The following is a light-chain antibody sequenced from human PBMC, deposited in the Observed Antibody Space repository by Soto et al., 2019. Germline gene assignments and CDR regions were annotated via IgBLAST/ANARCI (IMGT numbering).Light chain of an antibody. Sequence: QSALTQPASVSGSPLQSITISCTGVSSDSGGYQYVSWYQQHPGKAPKLLIYDVSNRPSGVSNRFSGSESGTTASLTISGLQADDAADYFCSSFGSSRGLEVFGTGTKVTVL. V-gene: IGLV2-14*03. J-gene: IGLJ1*01. CDR2: DVS. CDR3: SSFGSSRGLEV. CDR1: SSDSGGYQY.